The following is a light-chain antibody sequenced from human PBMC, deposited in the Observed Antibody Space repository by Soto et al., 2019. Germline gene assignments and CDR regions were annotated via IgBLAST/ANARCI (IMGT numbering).Light chain of an antibody. CDR1: QSVSSGY. CDR3: QQYTFSSCT. V-gene: IGKV3-20*01. J-gene: IGKJ1*01. Sequence: EVVLTQSPGTLSLSPGERATLSCRASQSVSSGYLGWYQQKPGQAPRLLSYGASSRATGIPDRFSGSGSGTDLTLTFRRLETEDCGVDSCQQYTFSSCTFGQGTPVQIE. CDR2: GAS.